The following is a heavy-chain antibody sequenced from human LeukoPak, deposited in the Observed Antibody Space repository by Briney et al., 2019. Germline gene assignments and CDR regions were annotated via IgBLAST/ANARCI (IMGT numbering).Heavy chain of an antibody. CDR2: INSSSGCI. D-gene: IGHD3-16*01. J-gene: IGHJ4*02. CDR3: ARDLRPYDYVWGTDY. Sequence: GGSLTLSCVASGFTFSTYGMNWVRQAPGKGLEWVSSINSSSGCIYYADSVKGRFTISRDNAKNSLYLQMNSLRAEDTAIYYCARDLRPYDYVWGTDYWGQGTLVTVSS. V-gene: IGHV3-21*01. CDR1: GFTFSTYG.